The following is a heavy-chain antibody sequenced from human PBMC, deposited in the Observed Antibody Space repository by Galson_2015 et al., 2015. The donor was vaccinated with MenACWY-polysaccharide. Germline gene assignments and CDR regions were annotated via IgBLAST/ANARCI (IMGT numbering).Heavy chain of an antibody. J-gene: IGHJ3*01. Sequence: LRLSCAASGFPFSDSWMTWIRQAPGKGLEWVATIKQSGSEKYYVDSVEGRFTVSRDNAKNSLYLQMNSLRAEDTAVYYCARARSWSGYFAFDFWGQGTMVTVSS. CDR1: GFPFSDSW. CDR2: IKQSGSEK. V-gene: IGHV3-7*01. D-gene: IGHD3-3*01. CDR3: ARARSWSGYFAFDF.